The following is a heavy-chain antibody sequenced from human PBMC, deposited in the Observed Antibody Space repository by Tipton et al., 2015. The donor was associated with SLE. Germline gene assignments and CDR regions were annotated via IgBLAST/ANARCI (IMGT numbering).Heavy chain of an antibody. CDR2: IYYSGNT. CDR1: GYSFTSYW. CDR3: ARATDWNLSPDV. D-gene: IGHD1-7*01. Sequence: VQLVQSGAEVKKPGESLKISCKGSGYSFTSYWISWVRQMPGKGLEWMGIIYYSGNTYYNPSLGSRLTISVDTSKDQFSLRLTSVTAADTAVYYCARATDWNLSPDVWGKGTTVTVSS. V-gene: IGHV5-51*06. J-gene: IGHJ6*04.